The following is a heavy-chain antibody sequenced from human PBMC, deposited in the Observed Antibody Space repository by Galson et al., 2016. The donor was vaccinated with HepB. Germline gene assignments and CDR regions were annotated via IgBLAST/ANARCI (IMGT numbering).Heavy chain of an antibody. D-gene: IGHD3-22*01. V-gene: IGHV3-30*18. CDR2: ISFDGTNE. Sequence: SLRLSCAGSGFTFGTYGIHWVRQAPGKGLEWVALISFDGTNEHYSDSVKGRFTISRDNSKSTVYLQMNSLRVEDTAVFYCVKDEYYYDARTDYWGQGTLVTVSS. CDR3: VKDEYYYDARTDY. CDR1: GFTFGTYG. J-gene: IGHJ4*02.